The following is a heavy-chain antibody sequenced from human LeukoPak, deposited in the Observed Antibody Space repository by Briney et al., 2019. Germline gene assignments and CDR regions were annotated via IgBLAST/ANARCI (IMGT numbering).Heavy chain of an antibody. J-gene: IGHJ3*02. V-gene: IGHV4-4*07. D-gene: IGHD1-26*01. Sequence: SETLSLTCTVSGGSISSNYWSWIRQPAGKGLEWIGRIYTSGSTNYNPSLKSRVTMSVDKSKNQFSLKLSSVTAADTAVYYCARVPDSGDAFDIWGQGTMVAVSS. CDR3: ARVPDSGDAFDI. CDR1: GGSISSNY. CDR2: IYTSGST.